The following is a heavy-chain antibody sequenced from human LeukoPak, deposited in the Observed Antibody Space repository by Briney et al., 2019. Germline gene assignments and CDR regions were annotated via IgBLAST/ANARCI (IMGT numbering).Heavy chain of an antibody. J-gene: IGHJ4*02. V-gene: IGHV3-23*01. CDR2: ISGSGGST. D-gene: IGHD2-15*01. Sequence: PGGSLRLSCAASGFTFSSYAMSWVRQAPGKGLEWVSAISGSGGSTYYADSVKGRFTISRDNSKNTLYLQMNSLRAEDTAVYYCAKDGDIVVVVAATPSYFDYWGQRTLVTVSS. CDR3: AKDGDIVVVVAATPSYFDY. CDR1: GFTFSSYA.